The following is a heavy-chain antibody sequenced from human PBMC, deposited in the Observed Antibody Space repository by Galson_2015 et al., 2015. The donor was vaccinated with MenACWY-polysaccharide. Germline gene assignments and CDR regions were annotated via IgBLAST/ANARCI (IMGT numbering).Heavy chain of an antibody. Sequence: SLRLSCAASGFTFSSYWMHWVRHVPGKGLVWVSRINSDGSNTNYADSVKGRFTISRDNAKNTLYLQMNSLSAEDTALYYCATSSGSGFDSWGQGTLVTVSS. V-gene: IGHV3-74*01. CDR3: ATSSGSGFDS. D-gene: IGHD6-19*01. CDR1: GFTFSSYW. J-gene: IGHJ4*02. CDR2: INSDGSNT.